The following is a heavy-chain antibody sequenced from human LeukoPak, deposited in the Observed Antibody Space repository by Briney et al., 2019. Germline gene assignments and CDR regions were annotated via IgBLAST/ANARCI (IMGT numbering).Heavy chain of an antibody. CDR1: GGTFSSYA. J-gene: IGHJ3*02. CDR2: IIPIFGTA. D-gene: IGHD4-23*01. V-gene: IGHV1-69*13. Sequence: SVKVSCKASGGTFSSYAISWVRQAPGQGLEWMGGIIPIFGTANYAQKFQGRVTITADESTSTAYMELSSLRSEDTAVFYCARDYGGNPDGAFDIWGQGTMVTVSS. CDR3: ARDYGGNPDGAFDI.